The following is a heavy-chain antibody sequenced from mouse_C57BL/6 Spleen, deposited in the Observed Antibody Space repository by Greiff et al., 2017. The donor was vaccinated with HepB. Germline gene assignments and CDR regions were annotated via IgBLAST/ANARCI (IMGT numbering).Heavy chain of an antibody. CDR2: ISDGGSYT. CDR3: ARDDYDYTMDY. D-gene: IGHD2-4*01. V-gene: IGHV5-4*01. Sequence: EVQLVESGGGLVKPGGSLKLSCAASGFTFSSYAMSWVRQTPEKRLEWVATISDGGSYTYYPDNVKGRFTISRDNAKSNLYLQMSHLKSEDTAMYYCARDDYDYTMDYWGQGTSVTVSS. J-gene: IGHJ4*01. CDR1: GFTFSSYA.